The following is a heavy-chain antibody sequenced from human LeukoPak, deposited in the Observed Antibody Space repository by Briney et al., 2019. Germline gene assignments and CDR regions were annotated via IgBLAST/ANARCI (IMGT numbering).Heavy chain of an antibody. V-gene: IGHV3-30-3*01. CDR3: ASGRAGIPDY. CDR2: ISYDGSNK. J-gene: IGHJ4*02. CDR1: GFTFSSYA. D-gene: IGHD2-2*02. Sequence: GRSLRLSCAASGFTFSSYAMHWVRQAPGKGLEWVAVISYDGSNKYYADSVKGRFTISRDNSKNTLYLQMNSLRAEDTAVYYCASGRAGIPDYWGQGTLVTVSS.